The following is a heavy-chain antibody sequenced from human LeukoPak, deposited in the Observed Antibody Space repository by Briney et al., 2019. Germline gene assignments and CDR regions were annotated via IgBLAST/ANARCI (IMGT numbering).Heavy chain of an antibody. CDR1: GFTFNTYS. D-gene: IGHD2-15*01. CDR2: ISSSSSYI. J-gene: IGHJ4*02. V-gene: IGHV3-21*01. CDR3: ARRDNYDY. Sequence: PGGSLRLSCAASGFTFNTYSMIWVRQAPGKGLEWVSSISSSSSYIYYADSVKGRFTISRDNAKNTLYLQMNSLRAEDTAVYYCARRDNYDYWGQGTLVTVSS.